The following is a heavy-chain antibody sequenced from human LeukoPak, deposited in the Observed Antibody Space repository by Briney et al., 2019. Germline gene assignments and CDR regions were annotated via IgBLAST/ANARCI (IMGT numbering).Heavy chain of an antibody. V-gene: IGHV4-31*03. CDR1: GGSISSGGYY. D-gene: IGHD5-24*01. J-gene: IGHJ4*02. Sequence: PSENLSLTCTVSGGSISSGGYYWRWIRQHPGKGLEWIGYIYYSGSTYYNPSLKRRVTISVDTFKNQFSRKLSSVTAADTAVYYCARGGDGYTHSHRLDYWGQGTLVTVSS. CDR2: IYYSGST. CDR3: ARGGDGYTHSHRLDY.